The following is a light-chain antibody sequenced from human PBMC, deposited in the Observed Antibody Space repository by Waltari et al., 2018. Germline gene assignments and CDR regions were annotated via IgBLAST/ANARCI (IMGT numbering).Light chain of an antibody. V-gene: IGKV1-5*03. CDR2: KAS. J-gene: IGKJ1*01. CDR3: QKYDSYPRT. Sequence: DIQITQSPFNLSSSVRGRVTIHFRASPSISSWLAWYQQKPGKAPKLLIYKASTLESGVPSRFSGSGSGTEFTLTISSLQPDDFATYYCQKYDSYPRTFGQGTKVEIK. CDR1: PSISSW.